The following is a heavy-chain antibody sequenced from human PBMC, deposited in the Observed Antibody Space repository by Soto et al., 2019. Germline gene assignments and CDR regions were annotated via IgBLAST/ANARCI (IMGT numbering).Heavy chain of an antibody. D-gene: IGHD6-6*01. J-gene: IGHJ6*02. V-gene: IGHV3-23*01. CDR3: AKSEVRIAAPPYYYYGMDV. CDR2: ISGSGGST. Sequence: PGGSLRLSCAASGFPFSSYAMSWVRQAPGKGLEWVSAISGSGGSTYYADSVKGRFTISRDNSKNTLYLQMNSLRAEDTAVYYCAKSEVRIAAPPYYYYGMDVWGQGTTVTVSS. CDR1: GFPFSSYA.